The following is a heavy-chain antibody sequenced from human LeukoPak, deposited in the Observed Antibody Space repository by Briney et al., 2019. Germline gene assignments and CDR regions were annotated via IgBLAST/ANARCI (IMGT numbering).Heavy chain of an antibody. Sequence: GGSLRLSCAASGFTFSSYAMSWVRQAPGKGLEWASAISGSGGSTYYADSVKGRFTISRDNSKNTLYLQMNSLRAEDTAVYYCAKDGGWFYDSSGYRDYWGQGTLVTVSS. CDR2: ISGSGGST. CDR1: GFTFSSYA. CDR3: AKDGGWFYDSSGYRDY. J-gene: IGHJ4*02. D-gene: IGHD3-22*01. V-gene: IGHV3-23*01.